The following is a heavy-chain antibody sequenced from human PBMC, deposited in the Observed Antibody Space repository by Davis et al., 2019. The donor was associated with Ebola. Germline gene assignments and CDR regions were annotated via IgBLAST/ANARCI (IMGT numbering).Heavy chain of an antibody. V-gene: IGHV3-66*01. J-gene: IGHJ6*02. CDR1: GFIVSSNY. CDR3: ARDRYYGSGSRRKIWGMDV. CDR2: IYSGGST. Sequence: GESLKISCAASGFIVSSNYMSWVRQAPGKGLEWVSVIYSGGSTNYADSVKGRFTISRDNAKNSLYLQMNSLRAEDTAVYYCARDRYYGSGSRRKIWGMDVWGQGTTVTVSS. D-gene: IGHD3-10*01.